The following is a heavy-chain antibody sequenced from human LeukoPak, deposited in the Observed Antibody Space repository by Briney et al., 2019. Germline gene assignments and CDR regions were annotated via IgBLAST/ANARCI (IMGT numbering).Heavy chain of an antibody. Sequence: PSETLSLTCTVSGGSISSYYWSWIRQPPGKGLELIGYIYYSGSTNYNPSLKSRVTISVDTSKNQFSLKLSSVTAADTAVYCCARGLRSDAFDIWGQGTMVTVSS. D-gene: IGHD4-17*01. V-gene: IGHV4-59*01. J-gene: IGHJ3*02. CDR2: IYYSGST. CDR1: GGSISSYY. CDR3: ARGLRSDAFDI.